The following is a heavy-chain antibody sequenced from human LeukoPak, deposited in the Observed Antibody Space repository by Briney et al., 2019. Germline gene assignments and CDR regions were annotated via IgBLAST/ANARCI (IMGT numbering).Heavy chain of an antibody. Sequence: ASVKVSCKASGYIFTDYYIHWVRQAPGQGLEWMGWISPNSGGTNFAQKFQGRVTMTRDTSISTAFMQLSRLGSDDTAVYYCARVSGATRASLYYFDYWGQGTLVTVSS. CDR3: ARVSGATRASLYYFDY. CDR2: ISPNSGGT. V-gene: IGHV1-2*02. J-gene: IGHJ4*02. D-gene: IGHD1-1*01. CDR1: GYIFTDYY.